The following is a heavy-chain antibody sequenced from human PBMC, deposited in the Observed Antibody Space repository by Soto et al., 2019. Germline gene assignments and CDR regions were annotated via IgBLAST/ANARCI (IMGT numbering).Heavy chain of an antibody. V-gene: IGHV4-59*08. CDR2: IYNTGST. CDR3: ACRNYDGSGSFHSYFYY. CDR1: GGSFTNDY. Sequence: SETLSLTCTVSGGSFTNDYWSWIRQPPERGLEWIGYIYNTGSTNYNPSLKSRVTISVDTSKNQFSLKLSSVTAADTAVYYCACRNYDGSGSFHSYFYYWGQGNLVTVS. J-gene: IGHJ4*02. D-gene: IGHD3-10*01.